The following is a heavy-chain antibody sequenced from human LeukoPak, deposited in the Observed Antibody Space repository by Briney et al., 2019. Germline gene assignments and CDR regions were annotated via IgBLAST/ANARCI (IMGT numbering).Heavy chain of an antibody. J-gene: IGHJ4*02. CDR3: ARDQQWLGIFDY. D-gene: IGHD6-19*01. Sequence: GGSLRLSCAASGFTVSSNYMSWVRQAPGKGLEWVSVIYSGGSTYYADSVKGRFTISRDNSKNTLYLQMNSLRAEDTAVYYCARDQQWLGIFDYWGQGTLVTVSS. CDR2: IYSGGST. CDR1: GFTVSSNY. V-gene: IGHV3-53*01.